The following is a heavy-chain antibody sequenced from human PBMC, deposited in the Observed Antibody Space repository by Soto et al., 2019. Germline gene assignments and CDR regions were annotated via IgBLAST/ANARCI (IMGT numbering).Heavy chain of an antibody. J-gene: IGHJ4*02. CDR2: ISAYNGNT. CDR3: AREDPASVN. Sequence: QVQLVQSGAEVKKPGASVKVSCKASGYTFTSYGISWVRQAPGQGLEWMGWISAYNGNTNYTLKLQGRVTMTTDTSTRTAHMELRSLRYDDTAVYYCAREDPASVNWGQGTLVTVSS. D-gene: IGHD2-2*01. V-gene: IGHV1-18*01. CDR1: GYTFTSYG.